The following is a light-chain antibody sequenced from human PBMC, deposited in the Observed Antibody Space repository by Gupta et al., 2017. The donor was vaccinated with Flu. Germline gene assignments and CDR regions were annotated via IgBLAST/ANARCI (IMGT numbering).Light chain of an antibody. CDR1: PDISNY. Sequence: RMTPYPSSLSASVWSRVSIPCRASPDISNYLNWYQQKPGKAPKLLIYAASSLHGGVPSRFSGSRSGTDFTLKISSVETEDVGTYSCRQRFYHPPAFGRGTKVDIK. V-gene: IGKV1-39*01. J-gene: IGKJ1*01. CDR3: RQRFYHPPA. CDR2: AAS.